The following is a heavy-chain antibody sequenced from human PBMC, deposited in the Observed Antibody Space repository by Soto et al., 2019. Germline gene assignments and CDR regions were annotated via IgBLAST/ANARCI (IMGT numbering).Heavy chain of an antibody. J-gene: IGHJ6*02. CDR3: AREVGATLYYYGVDV. D-gene: IGHD3-10*01. CDR2: INQDGSDK. Sequence: HPGGSLRLSCAASGFTFTSYWMSWVRQAPGKGLEWVANINQDGSDKYFVDSVEGRFTISRDNAKNSLYLQMNTLRAEDTAVYYCAREVGATLYYYGVDVWGQGTTVTV. CDR1: GFTFTSYW. V-gene: IGHV3-7*03.